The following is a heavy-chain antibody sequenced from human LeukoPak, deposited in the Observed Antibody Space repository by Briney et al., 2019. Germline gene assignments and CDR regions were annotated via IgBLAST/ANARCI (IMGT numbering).Heavy chain of an antibody. CDR1: GFTFSSYA. D-gene: IGHD6-13*01. J-gene: IGHJ4*02. Sequence: GGFLRLSCAASGFTFSSYAMSWVRQAPGKGLAWLSTISSSGDRTHYADSVKGRFTISRDNSKNTLSLQMNSLRAEDTAVFYCARGGLGAAAGTFDYWGQGTLVTVSS. CDR3: ARGGLGAAAGTFDY. CDR2: ISSSGDRT. V-gene: IGHV3-23*01.